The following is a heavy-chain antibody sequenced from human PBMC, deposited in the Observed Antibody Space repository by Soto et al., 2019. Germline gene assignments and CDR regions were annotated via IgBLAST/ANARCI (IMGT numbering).Heavy chain of an antibody. CDR1: GFSLSSTGVG. D-gene: IGHD3-22*01. J-gene: IGHJ4*02. V-gene: IGHV2-5*01. Sequence: QITLKESGPTLVKVTQTVTLTCTFSGFSLSSTGVGVGWIRQPPGKALEGLALINWMDDKRYNPSLKSRLTITKDTSKNQVVLTMTNMDPVDTATYYCARSGHNSGFFYYDYWGQGILVTVSS. CDR3: ARSGHNSGFFYYDY. CDR2: INWMDDK.